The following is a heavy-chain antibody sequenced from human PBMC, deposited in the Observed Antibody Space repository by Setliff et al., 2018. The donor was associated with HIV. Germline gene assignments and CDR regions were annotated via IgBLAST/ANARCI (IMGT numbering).Heavy chain of an antibody. CDR2: VIPVFGTG. V-gene: IGHV1-69*05. D-gene: IGHD3-3*01. CDR1: GYTFTTYD. CDR3: ARVPSPFVQEGYFDD. J-gene: IGHJ4*01. Sequence: ASVQVSCKASGYTFTTYDITWVRQAPGQGLEWMGGVIPVFGTGNYAQKFQGRVTITTDESTRTAYMELRSLRSEDTAVYYCARVPSPFVQEGYFDDWGQGTLVTVSS.